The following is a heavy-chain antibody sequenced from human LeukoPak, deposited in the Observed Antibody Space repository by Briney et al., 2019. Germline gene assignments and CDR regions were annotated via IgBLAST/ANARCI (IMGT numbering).Heavy chain of an antibody. V-gene: IGHV3-43*02. Sequence: PSGGSLILSCAASGITFEDYAMHWVRQAPGKGLEWVSLISGDGGSTYYADSVKGRFTISRDNSKNSLYLQMNSLRTEDTALYYCAPETDYWGQGTLVTVSS. CDR3: APETDY. D-gene: IGHD1-14*01. CDR2: ISGDGGST. CDR1: GITFEDYA. J-gene: IGHJ4*02.